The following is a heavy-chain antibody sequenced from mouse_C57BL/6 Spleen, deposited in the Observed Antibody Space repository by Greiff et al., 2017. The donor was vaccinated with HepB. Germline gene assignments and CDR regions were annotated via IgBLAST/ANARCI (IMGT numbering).Heavy chain of an antibody. V-gene: IGHV5-17*01. CDR2: ISSGSSTI. J-gene: IGHJ1*03. CDR3: ARVVARGFDV. Sequence: DVQLVESGGGLVKPGGSLKLSCAASGFTFSDYGMHWVRQAPEKGLEWVAYISSGSSTIYYADTVKGRFTISRDNAKNTLFLQMTSLRSEDTAMYYCARVVARGFDVWGTGTTVTVSS. CDR1: GFTFSDYG. D-gene: IGHD1-1*01.